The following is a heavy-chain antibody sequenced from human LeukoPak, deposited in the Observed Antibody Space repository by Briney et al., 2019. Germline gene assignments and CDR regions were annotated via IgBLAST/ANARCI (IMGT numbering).Heavy chain of an antibody. D-gene: IGHD4-11*01. CDR2: IYYSGST. Sequence: PSETLSLTCTVSGGSISSGGYYWSWIRQHPGKGLEWIGYIYYSGSTYYNPSLKSRVTISVDTSKNQFSLKLSSVTAADTAVYYCARYKYYNNDNEYFDYWGQGTLVTVSS. CDR1: GGSISSGGYY. J-gene: IGHJ4*02. CDR3: ARYKYYNNDNEYFDY. V-gene: IGHV4-31*03.